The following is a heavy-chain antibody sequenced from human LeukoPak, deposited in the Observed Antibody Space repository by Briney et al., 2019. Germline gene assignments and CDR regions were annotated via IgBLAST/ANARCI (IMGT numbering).Heavy chain of an antibody. V-gene: IGHV1-8*01. Sequence: ASVSVSCKASGYTFTTYDINWVRQTPGHGLEWMGWMNPNSGNTGYAQRFQGRVTMTRSSSISTAYMDLSSLGSEDTAVYYCARATGKDILTGRKLDYWGQGTLVTVSS. CDR3: ARATGKDILTGRKLDY. D-gene: IGHD3-9*01. CDR1: GYTFTTYD. J-gene: IGHJ4*02. CDR2: MNPNSGNT.